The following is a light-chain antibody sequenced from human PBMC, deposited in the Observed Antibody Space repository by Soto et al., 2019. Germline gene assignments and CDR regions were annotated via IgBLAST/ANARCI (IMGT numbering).Light chain of an antibody. CDR2: MGS. V-gene: IGKV2-28*01. Sequence: IVMTQSPLSLPVTPGESASISCTSSQSLLHRDGYSCLDWYLQKPGQSPQLLIHMGSIRASGVPDRFSGSGSGTDFTLRISRVEAEDVGIYYCMQALQGPPTFSGGTKVEIK. J-gene: IGKJ4*01. CDR3: MQALQGPPT. CDR1: QSLLHRDGYSC.